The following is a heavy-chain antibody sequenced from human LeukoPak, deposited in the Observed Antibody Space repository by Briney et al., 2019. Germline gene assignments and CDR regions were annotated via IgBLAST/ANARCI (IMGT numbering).Heavy chain of an antibody. CDR1: GYTFTGYY. Sequence: ASVKVSCKASGYTFTGYYMHWVRQAPGQGLEWMGWINPNSGGTNYAQKFQGRVTMTSDTSISTAYMELSRRRSDDTAVYYCARMTGYYYYMDVWGKGTTVTVSS. J-gene: IGHJ6*03. CDR2: INPNSGGT. CDR3: ARMTGYYYYMDV. D-gene: IGHD3-9*01. V-gene: IGHV1-2*02.